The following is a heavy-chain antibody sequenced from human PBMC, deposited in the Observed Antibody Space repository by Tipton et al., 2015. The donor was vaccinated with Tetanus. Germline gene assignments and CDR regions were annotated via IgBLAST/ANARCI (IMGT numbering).Heavy chain of an antibody. CDR1: GGSVRSGDYS. Sequence: TLSLTCTVSGGSVRSGDYSWNWIRQPPGKGLEWIGYIYYSGTIYSNPSLRSRVTISGDTSKNYFSLDVRSVTAADTAVYYCARGPPGAKPPFFDYGGQGSLVTVSS. CDR3: ARGPPGAKPPFFDY. D-gene: IGHD7-27*01. CDR2: IYYSGTI. J-gene: IGHJ4*02. V-gene: IGHV4-30-4*08.